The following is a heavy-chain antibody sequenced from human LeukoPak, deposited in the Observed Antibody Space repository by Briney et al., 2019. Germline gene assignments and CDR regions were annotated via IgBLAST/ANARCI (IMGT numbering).Heavy chain of an antibody. CDR3: AGVVPTTKWAVDC. Sequence: SETLSLTCTVSGGSINSYYWNWIRQPPGKGLEWIAYIYTGEGTKSNSNPSLKSRVTISVDTSKNQFSLKLSSVTAADTAVYYCAGVVPTTKWAVDCWGQGTLVTVSS. D-gene: IGHD2-2*01. CDR2: IYTGEGTKS. CDR1: GGSINSYY. J-gene: IGHJ4*02. V-gene: IGHV4-4*09.